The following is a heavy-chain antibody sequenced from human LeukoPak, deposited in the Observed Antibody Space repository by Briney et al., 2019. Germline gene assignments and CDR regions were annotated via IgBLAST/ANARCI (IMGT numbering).Heavy chain of an antibody. CDR3: AREVGSGSYYGYYFDY. V-gene: IGHV4-61*02. Sequence: PSETLSLTCTVSGGSISSGSYYWSWIRQPAGKGLEWIGRIYTSGSTSYNPSLKSRVTISVDTSKNQFSLKLSSVTAADTAVYYCAREVGSGSYYGYYFDYWGQGTLVTVSS. CDR2: IYTSGST. D-gene: IGHD1-26*01. CDR1: GGSISSGSYY. J-gene: IGHJ4*02.